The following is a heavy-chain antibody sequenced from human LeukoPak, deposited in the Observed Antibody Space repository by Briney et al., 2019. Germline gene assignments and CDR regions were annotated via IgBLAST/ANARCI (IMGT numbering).Heavy chain of an antibody. D-gene: IGHD6-19*01. Sequence: GASVKVSCKASGYTFTSYGISWVRQAPGQGLEWMGWISAYNGNTNYAQKLQGRVTMTTDTSTSTAYMELRSLRSDDTAVYYCARESGSSGWIPVLRSSPYYYYGMDVWGQGTTVTVS. CDR3: ARESGSSGWIPVLRSSPYYYYGMDV. J-gene: IGHJ6*02. CDR1: GYTFTSYG. V-gene: IGHV1-18*01. CDR2: ISAYNGNT.